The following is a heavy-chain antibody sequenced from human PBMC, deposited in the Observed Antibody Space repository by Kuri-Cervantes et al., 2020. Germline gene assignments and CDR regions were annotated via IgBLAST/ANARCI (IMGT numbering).Heavy chain of an antibody. V-gene: IGHV1-46*01. Sequence: ASVKVSCKASGYTFTSYYMHWVRQAPGQGLEWMGIINPSGGSTSYAQKFQGRVTMTRNTSISTAYMELSSLRSEDTAVYYCARSPPGIAVNLYNWFDPWGQGTLATVSS. J-gene: IGHJ5*02. D-gene: IGHD6-19*01. CDR2: INPSGGST. CDR3: ARSPPGIAVNLYNWFDP. CDR1: GYTFTSYY.